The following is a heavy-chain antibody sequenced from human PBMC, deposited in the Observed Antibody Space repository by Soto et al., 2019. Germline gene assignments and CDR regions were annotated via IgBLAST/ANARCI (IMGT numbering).Heavy chain of an antibody. CDR3: ARCGFCYYYGMDF. CDR2: INHSGSA. J-gene: IGHJ6*02. D-gene: IGHD1-26*01. CDR1: GGSFSGYY. V-gene: IGHV4-34*01. Sequence: QVQLQQWGAGLLKPSETLSLTCAVYGGSFSGYYWSWIRQPPGKGLEWGREINHSGSANYNPSHRRLITITVDASKNQFSLMISFVAAAAAAVYYCARCGFCYYYGMDFWGQGTTVTVSS.